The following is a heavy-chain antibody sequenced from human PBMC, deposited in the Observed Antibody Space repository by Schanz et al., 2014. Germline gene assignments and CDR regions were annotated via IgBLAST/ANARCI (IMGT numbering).Heavy chain of an antibody. CDR1: GYIFCSHG. J-gene: IGHJ2*01. D-gene: IGHD1-26*01. V-gene: IGHV1-18*01. CDR2: INAHTGNT. CDR3: ARNRGSGGQNWYFDL. Sequence: QLMQSGSEVRKPGASVKVSCKASGYIFCSHGMTWVRQAPGQGPELMGWINAHTGNTQYAQKFQGRVNMTRDTVTTTVHLELTRLRTDDTAVYYCARNRGSGGQNWYFDLWGRGTLVTVSS.